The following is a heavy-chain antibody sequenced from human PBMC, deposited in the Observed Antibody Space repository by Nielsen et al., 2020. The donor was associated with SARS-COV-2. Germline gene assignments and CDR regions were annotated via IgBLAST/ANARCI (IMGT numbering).Heavy chain of an antibody. CDR3: ARSMRGPYYMDA. D-gene: IGHD3-10*01. V-gene: IGHV3-73*01. Sequence: VRQMPGKGLEWIGRIRSKVSSSATAFSASVKGRFTIYREDSKNTAYLQMNSLKTDDTAVYYCARSMRGPYYMDAWGKGTTVTVSS. J-gene: IGHJ6*03. CDR2: IRSKVSSSAT.